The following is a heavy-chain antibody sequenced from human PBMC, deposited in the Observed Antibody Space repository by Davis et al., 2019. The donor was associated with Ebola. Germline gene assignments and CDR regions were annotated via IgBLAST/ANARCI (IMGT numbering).Heavy chain of an antibody. D-gene: IGHD4-17*01. CDR1: GGSISSGDYY. CDR3: ARPRATVTRIFDY. Sequence: PSETLSLTCTVSGGSISSGDYYWSWIRQPPGKGLEWIGYIYYSGSTYYNPSLKSRVTISVDTSKNQFSLKLSSVTAADTAVYYCARPRATVTRIFDYWGQGTLVTVSS. J-gene: IGHJ4*02. CDR2: IYYSGST. V-gene: IGHV4-30-4*01.